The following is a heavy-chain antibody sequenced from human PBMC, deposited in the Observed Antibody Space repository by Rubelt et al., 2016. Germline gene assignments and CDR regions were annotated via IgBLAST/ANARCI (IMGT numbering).Heavy chain of an antibody. D-gene: IGHD3-3*01. V-gene: IGHV4-39*07. Sequence: QLQLQESGPGLVKPSETLSLTCTVSGASISSSSYCWGWIRQPPGKGLEWIGTIYYSGNTYYNPSLKSRVTRSLDTSKNQFSLKLSAVTGADTAGYYCARTYYDFWSGYPGYFDYWGQGTLVTVSS. J-gene: IGHJ4*02. CDR3: ARTYYDFWSGYPGYFDY. CDR1: GASISSSSYC. CDR2: IYYSGNT.